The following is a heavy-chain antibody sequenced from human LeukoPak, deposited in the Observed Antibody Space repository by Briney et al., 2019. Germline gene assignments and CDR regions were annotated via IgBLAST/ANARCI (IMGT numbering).Heavy chain of an antibody. Sequence: SETLSLTCTVSGGSISSYFWSWIRQPPGKGLEWIGYIYYSGSTNYNPSLKSRVTISVDTSKNQFSLKLNSVTAADTAMYYCAKEGPEGRYYFDYWGRGTLVTVSS. J-gene: IGHJ4*02. CDR2: IYYSGST. CDR1: GGSISSYF. V-gene: IGHV4-59*01. CDR3: AKEGPEGRYYFDY. D-gene: IGHD1-14*01.